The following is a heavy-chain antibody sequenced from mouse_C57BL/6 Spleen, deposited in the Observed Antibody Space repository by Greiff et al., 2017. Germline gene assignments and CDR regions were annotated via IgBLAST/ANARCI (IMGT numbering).Heavy chain of an antibody. Sequence: EVKLVESGGGLVKPGGSLKLSCAASGFTFSSYTMSWVRQTPEKRLEWVATISGGGGNTYYPDSVKGRFTISRDNAKNTLYLQMSSLRSQDTALYYCARKGNPYYYAMDYWGQGTSVTVSS. V-gene: IGHV5-9*01. J-gene: IGHJ4*01. CDR2: ISGGGGNT. CDR3: ARKGNPYYYAMDY. D-gene: IGHD2-1*01. CDR1: GFTFSSYT.